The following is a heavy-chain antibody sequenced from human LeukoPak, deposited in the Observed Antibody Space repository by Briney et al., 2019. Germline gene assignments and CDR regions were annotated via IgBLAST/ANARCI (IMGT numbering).Heavy chain of an antibody. CDR2: IYYSGST. V-gene: IGHV4-59*01. D-gene: IGHD1-26*01. CDR3: ARELYSGSFLLDP. J-gene: IGHJ5*02. Sequence: PSETLSLTCTVSGGSISSYYWGWIRQPPGKGLEWIGYIYYSGSTNYNPSLKSRVTISVDTSKNQFSLKLSSVTAADTAVYYCARELYSGSFLLDPWGQGTLVTVSS. CDR1: GGSISSYY.